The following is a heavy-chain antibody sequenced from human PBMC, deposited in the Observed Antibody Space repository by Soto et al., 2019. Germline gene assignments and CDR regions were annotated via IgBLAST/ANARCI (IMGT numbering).Heavy chain of an antibody. Sequence: TSETLSLTCAVSGGSISSSNWWSWVRQPPGKGLEWNGEIYHSGSTNYNPSLKSRVTISVDKSKNQFSLKLSSVTAADTAVYYCATDKVGGWYNYGMDVWGQGTTVTVSS. CDR1: GGSISSSNW. CDR2: IYHSGST. J-gene: IGHJ6*02. D-gene: IGHD6-19*01. CDR3: ATDKVGGWYNYGMDV. V-gene: IGHV4-4*02.